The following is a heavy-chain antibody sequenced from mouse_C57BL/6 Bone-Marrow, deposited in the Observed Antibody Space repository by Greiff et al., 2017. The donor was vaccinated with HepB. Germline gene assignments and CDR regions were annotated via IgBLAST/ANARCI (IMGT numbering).Heavy chain of an antibody. J-gene: IGHJ3*01. Sequence: VQLQQSGAELVRPGASVTLSCKASGYTFTDYEMHWVKQTPVHGLEWIGAIDPETGGTAYNQKFKGKAILTADKSSSTAYMELRSLTSEDSAVYYVTRSVYYCGSWFAYWGQGTLVTVSA. CDR1: GYTFTDYE. CDR2: IDPETGGT. V-gene: IGHV1-15*01. D-gene: IGHD1-1*02. CDR3: TRSVYYCGSWFAY.